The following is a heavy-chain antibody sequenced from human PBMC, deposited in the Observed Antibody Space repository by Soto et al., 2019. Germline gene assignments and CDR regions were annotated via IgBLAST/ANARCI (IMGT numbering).Heavy chain of an antibody. Sequence: QITLEETGPTLVQPTQTLTLTCTFSGFSLTTGRVGVGWIRQPPGKALEWLAVINWNDDNHYSPSLKSRLTTTKDTPKTQAALTLTNMDPVDTATYYCTHRLVGSGQGYWGQGTLVTVSS. D-gene: IGHD2-15*01. CDR3: THRLVGSGQGY. V-gene: IGHV2-5*01. CDR2: INWNDDN. J-gene: IGHJ4*02. CDR1: GFSLTTGRVG.